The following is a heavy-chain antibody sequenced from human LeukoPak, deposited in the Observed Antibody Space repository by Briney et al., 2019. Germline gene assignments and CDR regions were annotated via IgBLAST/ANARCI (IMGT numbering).Heavy chain of an antibody. CDR3: ARGRYSFGC. CDR2: INHSGST. V-gene: IGHV4-34*01. J-gene: IGHJ4*02. CDR1: GGSFSGYY. D-gene: IGHD5-18*01. Sequence: SETLSLTCAVYGGSFSGYYWSWIRQPPGKGLEWIGEINHSGSTNYNPSLKSRVTISVDTSKNQFSLNLSSVTAADTAVYFCARGRYSFGCWGQGTLVTVSS.